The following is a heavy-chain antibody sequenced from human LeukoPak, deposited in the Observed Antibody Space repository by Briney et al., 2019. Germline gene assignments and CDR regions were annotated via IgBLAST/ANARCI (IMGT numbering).Heavy chain of an antibody. CDR2: IRYDGSDK. V-gene: IGHV3-30*02. Sequence: PGGSLRLSCAASGFISSGHGMHWVRQAPGKGLEWVAFIRYDGSDKYYADSVKGRFTISRDNSKNALYLQMNSLRGDDTAVYYCAKAPYGDYTLDFDYWGLGTLVTVSS. CDR3: AKAPYGDYTLDFDY. D-gene: IGHD4-17*01. J-gene: IGHJ4*02. CDR1: GFISSGHG.